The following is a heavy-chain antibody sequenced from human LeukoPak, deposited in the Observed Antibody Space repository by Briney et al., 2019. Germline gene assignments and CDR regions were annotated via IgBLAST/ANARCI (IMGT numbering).Heavy chain of an antibody. CDR2: ISSSGSTI. CDR3: AKGFFSRSYYFLAFGY. CDR1: GFTFSDYY. V-gene: IGHV3-11*01. D-gene: IGHD1-26*01. J-gene: IGHJ4*02. Sequence: PGGSLRLSCAASGFTFSDYYMSWIRQAPGKGLEWVSYISSSGSTIYYADSVKGRFTISRDNARNSLYLQMNSLRAEDTAVYYCAKGFFSRSYYFLAFGYWGQGTLVTVSS.